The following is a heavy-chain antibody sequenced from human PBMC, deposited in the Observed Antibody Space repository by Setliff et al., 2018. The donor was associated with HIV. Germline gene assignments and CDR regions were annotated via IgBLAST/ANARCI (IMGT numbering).Heavy chain of an antibody. CDR1: GFTVSGSY. CDR2: IYSDGST. V-gene: IGHV3-66*02. J-gene: IGHJ4*02. D-gene: IGHD1-1*01. CDR3: AKPRLYNSALEN. Sequence: GESLKISCAASGFTVSGSYMSWVRQAPGKGLEWVSTIYSDGSTYHADSVKGRFTLSRDNSKNTLYLQMNSLTPEYTAVYYCAKPRLYNSALENWGQGTLVTVSS.